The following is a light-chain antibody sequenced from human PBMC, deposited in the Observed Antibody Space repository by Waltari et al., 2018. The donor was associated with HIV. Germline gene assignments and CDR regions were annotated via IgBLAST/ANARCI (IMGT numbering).Light chain of an antibody. J-gene: IGLJ3*02. CDR3: ATWDDSPDGPV. CDR2: SNN. V-gene: IGLV1-44*01. Sequence: QSVLTQPPSASGTPGQRVTISCSGRRSNIGSNTINWYQHLPGTAPKLLIYSNNQRPSGVPDLFSGSKSGTSASLAISGLQSEDEADYYCATWDDSPDGPVFGGGTKLTVL. CDR1: RSNIGSNT.